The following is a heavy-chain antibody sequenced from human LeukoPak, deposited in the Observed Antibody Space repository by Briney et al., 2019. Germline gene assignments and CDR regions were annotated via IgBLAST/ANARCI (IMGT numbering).Heavy chain of an antibody. CDR3: ARSSTYSSSWYTAPDY. D-gene: IGHD6-13*01. Sequence: PRGSLRLSCAASGFTFSSYAMHWVRQAPGKGLEWVAVISYDGSNKYYADSVKGRFTISRDNSKNTLYLQMNSLRAEDTAVYYCARSSTYSSSWYTAPDYWGQGTLVTVSS. J-gene: IGHJ4*02. CDR1: GFTFSSYA. V-gene: IGHV3-30*04. CDR2: ISYDGSNK.